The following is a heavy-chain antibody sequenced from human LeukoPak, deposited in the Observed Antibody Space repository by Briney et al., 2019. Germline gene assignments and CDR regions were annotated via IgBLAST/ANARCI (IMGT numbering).Heavy chain of an antibody. CDR2: IYYSGST. Sequence: SETLSLTCTVSGGSISSYYWSWIRQPPGKGLEWIGYIYYSGSTNYNPSLKSRVTISVDTSKNQFSLRLSSVPAADKAVYYCARSGDRYNWRGPRTWGQGTLVSVPS. D-gene: IGHD5-24*01. CDR3: ARSGDRYNWRGPRT. J-gene: IGHJ5*02. CDR1: GGSISSYY. V-gene: IGHV4-59*01.